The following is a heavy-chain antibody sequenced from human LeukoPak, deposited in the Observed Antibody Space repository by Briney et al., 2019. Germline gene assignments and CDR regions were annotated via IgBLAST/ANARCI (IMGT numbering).Heavy chain of an antibody. CDR1: GGSISNYY. D-gene: IGHD2-2*01. V-gene: IGHV4-59*01. CDR3: AREGSTNILDY. CDR2: IYSSGST. J-gene: IGHJ4*02. Sequence: SETLSLTCTVSGGSISNYYWSWLRQPPGKGLEWIGYIYSSGSTNYNPSLKSRVTISVDTSKNQFSLKLSSVTAADTAVYYCAREGSTNILDYWGQGTLVTVSS.